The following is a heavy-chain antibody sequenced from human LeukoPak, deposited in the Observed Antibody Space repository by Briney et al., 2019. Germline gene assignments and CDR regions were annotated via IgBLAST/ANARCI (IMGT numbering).Heavy chain of an antibody. Sequence: PSETLSLTCTVSGGSISSYYWSWIRQPAGKGLEWIGRIYSSGSTNYNPSLKSRVTMSVDTSKNQFSLIVISVTAADTAVYYCARPYSSSYYYYYMDVWGKGTTVTVSS. J-gene: IGHJ6*03. D-gene: IGHD6-6*01. CDR1: GGSISSYY. CDR3: ARPYSSSYYYYYMDV. V-gene: IGHV4-4*07. CDR2: IYSSGST.